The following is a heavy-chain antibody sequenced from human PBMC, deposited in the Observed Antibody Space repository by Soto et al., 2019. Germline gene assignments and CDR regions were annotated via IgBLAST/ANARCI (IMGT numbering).Heavy chain of an antibody. Sequence: QVQLQQWGAGLLKPSETLSLTCAVHGGSFSGYYWSWIRQPPGKGLEWIGEINHSGSTNYNPSLKSRVTISVDTSKNQFSLKLSSVTAADTAVYYCARGLTKRLPKRGNWYFDLWGRGTLVTVSS. CDR2: INHSGST. CDR1: GGSFSGYY. V-gene: IGHV4-34*01. CDR3: ARGLTKRLPKRGNWYFDL. J-gene: IGHJ2*01. D-gene: IGHD2-8*01.